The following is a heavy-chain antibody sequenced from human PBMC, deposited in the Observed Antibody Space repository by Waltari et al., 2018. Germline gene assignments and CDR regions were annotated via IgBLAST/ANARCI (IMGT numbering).Heavy chain of an antibody. CDR3: ARDIAAAGQLDY. V-gene: IGHV3-30-3*01. CDR2: IAYDGSNN. J-gene: IGHJ4*02. Sequence: QVQLVESGGGVVQPGWSLRLSCAASGFTFISYAMHWVRQAVGKGLDWVAVIAYDGSNNDYAEVVKGRLTIARDKDRNTLYLQMNSLGAEGTAVYYCARDIAAAGQLDYWCQGALVTVSS. D-gene: IGHD6-13*01. CDR1: GFTFISYA.